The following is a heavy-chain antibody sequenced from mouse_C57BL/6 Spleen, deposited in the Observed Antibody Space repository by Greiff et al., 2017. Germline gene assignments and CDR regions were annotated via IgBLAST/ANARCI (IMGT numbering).Heavy chain of an antibody. J-gene: IGHJ4*01. CDR1: GYSITSGYY. Sequence: DVQLVESGPGLVKPSQSLSLTCSVTGYSITSGYYWNWIRQFPGNKLEWMGYISYDGSNNYNPSLKNRISITRDTSKNQFFLKLNSVTTEHTATYYCARDGYYGTSYYYAMDYWGQGTSVTVSS. CDR2: ISYDGSN. CDR3: ARDGYYGTSYYYAMDY. D-gene: IGHD1-1*01. V-gene: IGHV3-6*01.